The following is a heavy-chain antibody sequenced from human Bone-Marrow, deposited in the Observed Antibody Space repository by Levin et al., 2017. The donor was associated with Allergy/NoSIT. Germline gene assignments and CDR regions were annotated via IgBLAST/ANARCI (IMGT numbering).Heavy chain of an antibody. CDR3: ARATSTTLTTYVGAFDI. Sequence: KVSCKGSGYSFANYWIGWVRQMPGKGLEWMGILHPGDSDTTYSPSFQDQVTISADRSITTAYLQWSSLKASDTAMYYCARATSTTLTTYVGAFDIWGQGTMVTVSS. J-gene: IGHJ3*02. CDR1: GYSFANYW. CDR2: LHPGDSDT. D-gene: IGHD4-17*01. V-gene: IGHV5-51*01.